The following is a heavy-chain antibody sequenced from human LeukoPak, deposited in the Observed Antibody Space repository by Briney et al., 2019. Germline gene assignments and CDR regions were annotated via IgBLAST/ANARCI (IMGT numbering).Heavy chain of an antibody. CDR2: IIPIFGTA. D-gene: IGHD2-2*01. Sequence: GASVKVSCKASGYTFTSYGISWVRQAPGQGLEWMGGIIPIFGTANYAQKFQGRVTITADESTSTAYMELSSLRSEDTAVYYCARDLGDTKYCSSTSCRDYWGQGTLVTVSS. CDR1: GYTFTSYG. J-gene: IGHJ4*02. V-gene: IGHV1-69*13. CDR3: ARDLGDTKYCSSTSCRDY.